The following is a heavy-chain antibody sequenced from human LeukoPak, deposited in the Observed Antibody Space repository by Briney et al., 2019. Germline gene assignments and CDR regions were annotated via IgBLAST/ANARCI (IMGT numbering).Heavy chain of an antibody. Sequence: GGSLRLSCAASGFTFSSYAMSWVRQAPGKGLEWVSGISGSGGSTYYADSVKGRFTISRDNSKNTLYLQMKSLRAEDTAVYYCASYIAAAGRGFDYWGQGTLVTVSS. CDR1: GFTFSSYA. D-gene: IGHD6-13*01. CDR2: ISGSGGST. CDR3: ASYIAAAGRGFDY. J-gene: IGHJ4*02. V-gene: IGHV3-23*01.